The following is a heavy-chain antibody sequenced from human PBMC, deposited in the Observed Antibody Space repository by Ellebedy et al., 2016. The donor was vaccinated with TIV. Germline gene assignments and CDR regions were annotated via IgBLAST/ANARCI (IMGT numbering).Heavy chain of an antibody. Sequence: GESLKISCAASGFTFSSYGMHWVRQAPGKGLEWVAVIWYDGSNKYYADSVKGRFTISRDNSKNTLYLQMNSLRAEDTAVYYCARLTPEDPDYWGQGTLVTVSS. J-gene: IGHJ4*02. CDR3: ARLTPEDPDY. CDR1: GFTFSSYG. V-gene: IGHV3-33*08. CDR2: IWYDGSNK. D-gene: IGHD2-15*01.